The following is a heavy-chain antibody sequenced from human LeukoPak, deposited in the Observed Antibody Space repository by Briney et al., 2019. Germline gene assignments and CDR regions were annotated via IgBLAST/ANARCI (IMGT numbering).Heavy chain of an antibody. CDR2: IYPGDSDT. J-gene: IGHJ4*02. CDR3: ARQSANYDYVWGSYRYWYYFDY. D-gene: IGHD3-16*02. CDR1: GYSFTSYW. V-gene: IGHV5-51*01. Sequence: GESLKISWKGSGYSFTSYWIGWVRQMPGKGLEWMEIIYPGDSDTRYSPSFQGQVTISADKSISTAYLQWSSLKASDTAMYYCARQSANYDYVWGSYRYWYYFDYWGQGTLVTVSS.